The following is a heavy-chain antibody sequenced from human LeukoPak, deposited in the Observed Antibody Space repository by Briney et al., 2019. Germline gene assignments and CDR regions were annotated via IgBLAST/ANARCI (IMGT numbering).Heavy chain of an antibody. CDR3: ARQYGSGSYGPYDY. V-gene: IGHV4-4*02. J-gene: IGHJ4*02. CDR1: GGSISSSNW. Sequence: PSGTLSLTCAVSGGSISSSNWWSWVRQPPGKGLEWIGEIYLSGSINYNPSLKSRVTISVDKSKNQFSLKLSSVTAADTAVYYCARQYGSGSYGPYDYWGQGILVTVSS. D-gene: IGHD3-10*01. CDR2: IYLSGSI.